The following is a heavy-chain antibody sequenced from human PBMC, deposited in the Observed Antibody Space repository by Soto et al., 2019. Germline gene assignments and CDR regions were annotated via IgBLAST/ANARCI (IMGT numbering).Heavy chain of an antibody. CDR1: GGSISSSSFH. Sequence: PSETLSLTCTVSGGSISSSSFHWGWIRQPPGKGLEWIGSIYYSGSTYYNPSLKSRVTISVDTSKNQFSLKLSPVTAADTAVYYCACIFSGGYGYGFYYYGMDVWGQGTTVTVSS. D-gene: IGHD5-18*01. CDR3: ACIFSGGYGYGFYYYGMDV. V-gene: IGHV4-39*01. CDR2: IYYSGST. J-gene: IGHJ6*02.